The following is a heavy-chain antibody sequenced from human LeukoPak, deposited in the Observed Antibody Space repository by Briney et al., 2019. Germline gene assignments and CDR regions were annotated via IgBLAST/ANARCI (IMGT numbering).Heavy chain of an antibody. V-gene: IGHV4-34*01. CDR3: ARLTRLGQSSGPFNNYAMDV. Sequence: PSETLSLTCAVYGGSFSGYYWSWIRQPPGKGLEWIGEINHSGSTNYNPSLKSRVTISVDTSKNQFSLKLSSVTAADTAVYYCARLTRLGQSSGPFNNYAMDVWGQGTTVTVSS. D-gene: IGHD3-16*02. CDR1: GGSFSGYY. J-gene: IGHJ6*02. CDR2: INHSGST.